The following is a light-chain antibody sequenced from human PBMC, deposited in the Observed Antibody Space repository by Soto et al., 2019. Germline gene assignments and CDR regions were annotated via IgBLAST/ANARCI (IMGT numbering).Light chain of an antibody. CDR1: QSVRTY. V-gene: IGKV3-20*01. J-gene: IGKJ2*01. CDR2: GAS. Sequence: PGARATLSCRASQSVRTYLAWYQHKPGQAPRLLIYGASRRATGIPDRFSGSGSGTDFTLTISRLEPEDFAMYYCQQYGGSPPVYTFGQGTKLEIK. CDR3: QQYGGSPPVYT.